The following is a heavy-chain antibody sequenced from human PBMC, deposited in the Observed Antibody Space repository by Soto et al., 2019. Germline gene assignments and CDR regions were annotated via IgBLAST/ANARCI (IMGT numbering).Heavy chain of an antibody. CDR1: GGTFSSYA. J-gene: IGHJ4*02. CDR3: ARDYCSGGSCYSVGFDY. CDR2: IIPIFGTA. D-gene: IGHD2-15*01. Sequence: QVQLVQSGAEVKKPGSSVKVSCKASGGTFSSYAISWVRQAPGQGLEWMGGIIPIFGTANYAQKFQGRVTITADKSTSMACMELSSLGSEDTAVYYCARDYCSGGSCYSVGFDYWGQGTLVTVSS. V-gene: IGHV1-69*06.